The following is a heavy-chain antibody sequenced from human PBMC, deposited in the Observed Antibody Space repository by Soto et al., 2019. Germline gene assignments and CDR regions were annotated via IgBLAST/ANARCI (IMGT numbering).Heavy chain of an antibody. D-gene: IGHD6-13*01. J-gene: IGHJ4*02. V-gene: IGHV3-23*01. Sequence: PGGSLRLSCAASGFTFNNYAMSWVRQAPGKGLEWVSGISGSGGTTYYADSVNGRFTISRDNSKNTLYLQMNSLRAEDTAVYYCANTPDNIVAAGIDYWGQGTLVTVSS. CDR3: ANTPDNIVAAGIDY. CDR2: ISGSGGTT. CDR1: GFTFNNYA.